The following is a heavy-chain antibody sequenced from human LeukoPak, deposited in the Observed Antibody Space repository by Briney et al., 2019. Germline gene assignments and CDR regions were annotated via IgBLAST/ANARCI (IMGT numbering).Heavy chain of an antibody. CDR3: ARTIRYCSGGSCYPGGLY. J-gene: IGHJ4*02. CDR2: ISYDGSNK. CDR1: GFTFSSYA. D-gene: IGHD2-15*01. Sequence: GGSLRLSCAASGFTFSSYAVHWVRQAPGKGLEWVAVISYDGSNKYYAGSVKGRFTISRDNSKNTLYLQMNSLRAEDTAVYYCARTIRYCSGGSCYPGGLYWGQGTLVTVSS. V-gene: IGHV3-30*04.